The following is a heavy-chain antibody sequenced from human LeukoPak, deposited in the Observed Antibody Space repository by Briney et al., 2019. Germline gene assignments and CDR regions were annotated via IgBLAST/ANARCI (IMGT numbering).Heavy chain of an antibody. V-gene: IGHV4-59*01. CDR1: GGSISSYY. CDR2: IYYSGST. CDR3: ARDLSFVRGVPLAFDI. D-gene: IGHD3-10*02. Sequence: PSETLSLTCTVSGGSISSYYWSWIRQPPGKGLKWIGYIYYSGSTNYNPSLKSRVTISVDTSKDQFSLKLSSVTAAYTAVYYCARDLSFVRGVPLAFDIWGQGTMVTVSS. J-gene: IGHJ3*02.